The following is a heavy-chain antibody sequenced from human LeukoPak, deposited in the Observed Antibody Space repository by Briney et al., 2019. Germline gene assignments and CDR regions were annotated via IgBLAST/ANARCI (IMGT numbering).Heavy chain of an antibody. Sequence: GGSLRLSCVASGFDFSTYTMNWVRQAPGKGLEWASSISSSSSYIYYADSVKGRFTISRDNAKNSMYLQMNSLRAEDTAVYYCTRDPGRCTSTSCYPDYWGQGTLVTVSS. CDR2: ISSSSSYI. CDR3: TRDPGRCTSTSCYPDY. V-gene: IGHV3-21*01. J-gene: IGHJ4*02. CDR1: GFDFSTYT. D-gene: IGHD2-2*01.